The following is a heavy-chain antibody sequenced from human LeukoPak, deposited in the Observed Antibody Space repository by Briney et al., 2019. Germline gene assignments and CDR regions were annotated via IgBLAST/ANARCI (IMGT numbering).Heavy chain of an antibody. CDR1: GYTFTSYD. V-gene: IGHV1-8*01. D-gene: IGHD6-6*01. J-gene: IGHJ4*02. CDR3: ARGGIAARERGAYDY. CDR2: MNPNSGNT. Sequence: GASVKVSCKASGYTFTSYDINCVRQATGQGLEWMGWMNPNSGNTGYVQKFQGRVTMTRNTSISTAYMELSSLRSEDTAVYYCARGGIAARERGAYDYWGQGTLVTVSS.